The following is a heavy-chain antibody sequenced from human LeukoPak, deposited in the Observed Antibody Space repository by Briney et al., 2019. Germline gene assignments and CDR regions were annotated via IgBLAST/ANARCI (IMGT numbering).Heavy chain of an antibody. D-gene: IGHD4-4*01. Sequence: SETLSLTCTVSGGSISSSSYYWSWIRQPPGKGLEWIGYIYYSGSTNYNPSLKSRVTISVDTSKNQFSLKLSSVTAADTAVYYCARLHSNLYYYYGMDVWGQGTTVTVSS. CDR3: ARLHSNLYYYYGMDV. CDR1: GGSISSSSYY. V-gene: IGHV4-61*01. CDR2: IYYSGST. J-gene: IGHJ6*02.